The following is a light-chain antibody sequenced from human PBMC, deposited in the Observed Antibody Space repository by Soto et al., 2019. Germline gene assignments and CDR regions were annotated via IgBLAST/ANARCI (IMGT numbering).Light chain of an antibody. CDR1: QSISSW. CDR2: KAS. J-gene: IGKJ1*01. Sequence: DIQMTQSPSTLSASVGDRVTITCRASQSISSWLAWYQQKPGKAPKLLIYKASTLQSGVPSRFSGSGSGTEFTIAISSLQTDDSATYYCQKYNDNWTFGPGTKVEIK. V-gene: IGKV1-5*03. CDR3: QKYNDNWT.